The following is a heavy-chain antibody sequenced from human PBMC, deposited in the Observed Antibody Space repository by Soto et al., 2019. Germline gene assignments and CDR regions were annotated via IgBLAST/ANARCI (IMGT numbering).Heavy chain of an antibody. CDR2: IYSGGST. J-gene: IGHJ4*02. CDR3: ARSRKYYFDY. V-gene: IGHV3-53*01. CDR1: GFTVSFNY. Sequence: PGGSLRLSCATSGFTVSFNYMSWVRQAPGKGLEWVSVIYSGGSTYYAYSVKGRFTISRDNSKKTLYLQMNSLRAEDTAVYYCARSRKYYFDYWGQGTLVTVSS.